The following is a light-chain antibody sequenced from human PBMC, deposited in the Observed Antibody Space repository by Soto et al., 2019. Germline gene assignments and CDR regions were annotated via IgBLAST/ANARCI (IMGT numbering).Light chain of an antibody. CDR1: QSISTW. CDR2: KAS. CDR3: QQYNSYSRMYT. V-gene: IGKV1-5*03. Sequence: DIQMTQSPSTLSASVGERVTITCRASQSISTWLAWYQQKPGKAPKVLIYKASSLESGVPSRFTVSGSGTEFTLTISSLQPDDFATYYCQQYNSYSRMYTFGQGTKLEIK. J-gene: IGKJ2*01.